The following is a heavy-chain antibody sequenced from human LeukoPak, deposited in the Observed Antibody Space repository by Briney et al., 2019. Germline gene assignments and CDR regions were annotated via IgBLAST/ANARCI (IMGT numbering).Heavy chain of an antibody. V-gene: IGHV3-48*03. CDR1: GFTFSSYE. CDR3: AREPVYYGGDCYFDY. CDR2: ISSSGSTI. J-gene: IGHJ4*02. D-gene: IGHD2-21*02. Sequence: QPGGSLRLYRAASGFTFSSYEMNWVRQAPGKGLEWVSYISSSGSTIYYADSVKGRFTISRDNAKNSLYLQMNSLRAEDTAVYYCAREPVYYGGDCYFDYWGQGTLVTVSS.